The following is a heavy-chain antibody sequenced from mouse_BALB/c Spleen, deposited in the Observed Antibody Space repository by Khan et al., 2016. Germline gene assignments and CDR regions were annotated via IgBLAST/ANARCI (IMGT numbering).Heavy chain of an antibody. Sequence: EVQLQESGPGLVKPSQSLSLTCTVTGYSITSDYAWNWIRQFPGNKVEWMGYISYSGSTSYNPSLKSRISITRDTSKNQFFLQLNSVTTEDTATYYCARYYYGSSYFDYWGQGTTLTVSS. CDR1: GYSITSDYA. J-gene: IGHJ2*01. CDR3: ARYYYGSSYFDY. CDR2: ISYSGST. V-gene: IGHV3-2*02. D-gene: IGHD1-1*01.